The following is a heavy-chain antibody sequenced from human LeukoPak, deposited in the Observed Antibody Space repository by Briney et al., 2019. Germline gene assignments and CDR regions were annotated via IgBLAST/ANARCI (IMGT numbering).Heavy chain of an antibody. Sequence: PSETLSLTCTVSGGSISSGGYYWSWIRQPPGKGLEWIGYIYHSGSTYYNPSLKSRVTISVDRSKNQFSLKLSSVTAADTAVYYCARGRGATTRLDYWGQGTLVTVSS. D-gene: IGHD1-26*01. CDR2: IYHSGST. V-gene: IGHV4-30-2*01. CDR3: ARGRGATTRLDY. CDR1: GGSISSGGYY. J-gene: IGHJ4*02.